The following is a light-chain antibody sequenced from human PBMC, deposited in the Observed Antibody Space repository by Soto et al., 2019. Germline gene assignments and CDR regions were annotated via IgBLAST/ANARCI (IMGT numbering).Light chain of an antibody. J-gene: IGKJ4*01. CDR2: NAS. CDR3: QQRSNWPLT. V-gene: IGKV3-11*01. CDR1: QSLNSH. Sequence: EIVLTQSPATLSLSPGAGATLSCRASQSLNSHLAWYQQKAGQAPRLLIYNASNRATGVPARFSGSGSGTDFTLPISSLEPEDFAVYYCQQRSNWPLTFGGGTKLDIK.